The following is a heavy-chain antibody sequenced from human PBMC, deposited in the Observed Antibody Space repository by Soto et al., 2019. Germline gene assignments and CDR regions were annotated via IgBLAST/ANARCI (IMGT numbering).Heavy chain of an antibody. D-gene: IGHD3-10*01. Sequence: QVQLVQSGAEVKKPGSSVKVSCKASGGTFSSYAISWVRQAPGQGLEWMGGIIPIFGTANYAQKFQGRVTITADKSTSTAYMELSSLRSEDTAVYYCARDRLNGSGSYYFSPYYYYGMDVWGQGTTVTVSS. CDR3: ARDRLNGSGSYYFSPYYYYGMDV. CDR1: GGTFSSYA. CDR2: IIPIFGTA. J-gene: IGHJ6*02. V-gene: IGHV1-69*06.